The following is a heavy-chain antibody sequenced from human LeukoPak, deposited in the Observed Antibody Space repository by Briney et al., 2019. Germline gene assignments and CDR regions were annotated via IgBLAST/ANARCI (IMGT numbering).Heavy chain of an antibody. J-gene: IGHJ4*02. Sequence: VASVTVSCKASGFTSTNFAVQWVRQARGQRLEWIGWIIVGSGATKCAQDFQERVTITRDLSTSTLYMELRSLTSEDTAVYYCAADLSNPRMGASYLDSWGQGTLVTVSS. CDR2: IIVGSGAT. CDR3: AADLSNPRMGASYLDS. V-gene: IGHV1-58*01. CDR1: GFTSTNFA. D-gene: IGHD3-16*01.